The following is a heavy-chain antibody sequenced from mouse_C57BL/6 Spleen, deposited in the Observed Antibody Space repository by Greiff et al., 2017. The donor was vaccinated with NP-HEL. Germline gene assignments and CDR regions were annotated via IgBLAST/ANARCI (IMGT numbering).Heavy chain of an antibody. V-gene: IGHV5-16*01. CDR1: GFTFSDYY. J-gene: IGHJ4*01. D-gene: IGHD2-3*01. CDR3: ARESDGYSSYYAMDY. Sequence: EVKVVESEGGLVQPGSSMKLSCTASGFTFSDYYMAWVRQVPEKGLEWVANINYDGSSTYYLDSLKSRFIISRDNAKNILYLQMSSLKSEDTATYYCARESDGYSSYYAMDYWGQGTSVTVSS. CDR2: INYDGSST.